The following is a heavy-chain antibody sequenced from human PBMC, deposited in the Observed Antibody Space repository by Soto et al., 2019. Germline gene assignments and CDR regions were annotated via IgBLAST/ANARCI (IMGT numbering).Heavy chain of an antibody. CDR2: IYYSGST. J-gene: IGHJ6*02. V-gene: IGHV4-31*03. Sequence: SETLSLTCTVSGGSISSGGYYWSWIRQHPGKGLEWIGYIYYSGSTYYNPSLKSRVTISVDTSKNQFSLKLSSVTAADTAVYYCARDAQLPGGDYYYYGMDVWGQGTTVTVSS. CDR3: ARDAQLPGGDYYYYGMDV. CDR1: GGSISSGGYY. D-gene: IGHD3-10*01.